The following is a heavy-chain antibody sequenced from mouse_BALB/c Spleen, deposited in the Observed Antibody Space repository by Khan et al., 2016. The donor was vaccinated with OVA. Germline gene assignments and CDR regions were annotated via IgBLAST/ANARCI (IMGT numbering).Heavy chain of an antibody. D-gene: IGHD2-4*01. CDR1: GFSLTNYS. CDR3: ARRGYDYGREALCAY. CDR2: IWSAGST. Sequence: QVQLKQSGPGLVQPSQSLSITCTVSGFSLTNYSVHWVRQSPGKGLEWLGVIWSAGSTDYNAAFISRLTIRKDNSRSQVFFIMNSLQPNDTAIDYCARRGYDYGREALCAYWGQGTLVTVSA. J-gene: IGHJ3*01. V-gene: IGHV2-2*02.